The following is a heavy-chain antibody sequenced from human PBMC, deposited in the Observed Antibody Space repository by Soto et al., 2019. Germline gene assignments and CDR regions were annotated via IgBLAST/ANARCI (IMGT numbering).Heavy chain of an antibody. CDR1: GGSIGSTNFY. D-gene: IGHD3-3*01. J-gene: IGHJ4*02. CDR2: IYYNGFT. CDR3: ARHHDVWSGPGCFDY. V-gene: IGHV4-39*01. Sequence: PSETLSLTCTVSGGSIGSTNFYWGGIRQPPGKGLEWIGSIYYNGFTYYNPSLKSRVTFSVDTSKNQFSLKLSSVSAADTAVYYCARHHDVWSGPGCFDYWGQGTLVTVSS.